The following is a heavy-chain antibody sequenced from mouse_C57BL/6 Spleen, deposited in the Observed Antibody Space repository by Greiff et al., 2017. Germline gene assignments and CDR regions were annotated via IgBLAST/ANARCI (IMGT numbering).Heavy chain of an antibody. V-gene: IGHV5-17*01. CDR2: ISSGSSNI. Sequence: EVKLMESGGGLVKPGGSLKLSCAASGFTFSDYGMHWVRQAPEKGLEWVAYISSGSSNIYYADTVKGRFTISRDNAKNTLFLQMTSLRSEDTAMYYCAKAHYYGSSSPMDYWGQGTSVTVSS. J-gene: IGHJ4*01. CDR1: GFTFSDYG. D-gene: IGHD1-1*01. CDR3: AKAHYYGSSSPMDY.